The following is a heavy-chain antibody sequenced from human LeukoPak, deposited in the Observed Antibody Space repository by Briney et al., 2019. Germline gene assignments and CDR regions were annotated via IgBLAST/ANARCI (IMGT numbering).Heavy chain of an antibody. CDR3: ARVKAVVTPWVFDY. J-gene: IGHJ4*02. Sequence: SETLSLTCTVSGGSIRSSSYYWGWIRQPPGKGLAWIGSSSYNGITYYNPSLKSRLTMSVDTSKNQFSLKLTSVTAADTAFYFCARVKAVVTPWVFDYWGQGNLVTVSS. CDR1: GGSIRSSSYY. D-gene: IGHD4-23*01. V-gene: IGHV4-39*07. CDR2: SSYNGIT.